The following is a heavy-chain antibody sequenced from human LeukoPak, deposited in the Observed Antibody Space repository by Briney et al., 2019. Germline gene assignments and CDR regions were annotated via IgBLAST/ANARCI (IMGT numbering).Heavy chain of an antibody. Sequence: SETLSLTCSVSGGSLTSYYWSWIRQSPGKALEWIGYIYYRGNTNYNPSLKSRVTISVDTSTKQFSLRLSSVTAADTAVYYCARGLRSMDVWGQGTTVTVSS. V-gene: IGHV4-59*08. J-gene: IGHJ6*02. CDR3: ARGLRSMDV. CDR2: IYYRGNT. CDR1: GGSLTSYY. D-gene: IGHD2-15*01.